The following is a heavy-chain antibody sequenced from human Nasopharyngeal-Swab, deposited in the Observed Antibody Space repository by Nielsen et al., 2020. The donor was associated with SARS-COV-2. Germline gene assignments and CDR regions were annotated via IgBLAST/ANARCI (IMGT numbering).Heavy chain of an antibody. J-gene: IGHJ4*02. CDR2: IWYDGSNK. D-gene: IGHD3-16*02. CDR1: GFTFSSYG. V-gene: IGHV3-33*03. Sequence: GESLKISCAASGFTFSSYGMHWVRQAPGKGLEWVAVIWYDGSNKYYADSVKGRFTISRDNSKKAVYLQMSSLRVEDTAVYYCANDGDYIWGTYRHYFDNWGQGTLVTVSS. CDR3: ANDGDYIWGTYRHYFDN.